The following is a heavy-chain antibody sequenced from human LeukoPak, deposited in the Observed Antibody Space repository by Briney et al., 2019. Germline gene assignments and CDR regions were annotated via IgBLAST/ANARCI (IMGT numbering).Heavy chain of an antibody. CDR1: GGSFSGYY. Sequence: SETLSLTCAVYGGSFSGYYWSWIRQPPGKGLEWIGEINHSGSTNYNPSLKSRVTISADTSKNQFSLKLSSVTAADTAVYYCARSSAAGTGDGAFDIWGQGTMVTVSS. V-gene: IGHV4-34*01. CDR2: INHSGST. CDR3: ARSSAAGTGDGAFDI. J-gene: IGHJ3*02. D-gene: IGHD6-13*01.